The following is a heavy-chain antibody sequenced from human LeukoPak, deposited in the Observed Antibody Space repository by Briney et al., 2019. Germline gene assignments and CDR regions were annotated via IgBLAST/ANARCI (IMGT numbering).Heavy chain of an antibody. Sequence: SETLSLTCAVYGGSFSGYYWSWIRQPPGKGLEWIGEINHSGSTNYNPSLKSRVTISVDTSKNQFSLKLSSVTAADTAVYYCARFVVVTAMFDYWGQGTLVTVFS. CDR2: INHSGST. CDR3: ARFVVVTAMFDY. D-gene: IGHD2-21*02. CDR1: GGSFSGYY. J-gene: IGHJ4*02. V-gene: IGHV4-34*01.